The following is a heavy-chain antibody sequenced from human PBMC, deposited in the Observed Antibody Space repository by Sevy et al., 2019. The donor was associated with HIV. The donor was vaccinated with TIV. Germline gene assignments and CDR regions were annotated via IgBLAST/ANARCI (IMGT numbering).Heavy chain of an antibody. V-gene: IGHV2-5*01. CDR1: GFSLSTSGVG. Sequence: GPTLMNPTQTLTLTCTFSGFSLSTSGVGVGWIRQPPGKALEWLALIYWNDDQRYSPSLKSRLTITKDTSKNQVVLTMTNMDPVDTATYYCAHRGGVHFYDSSGYYSRAEYFEHWGQGTLVTVSS. D-gene: IGHD3-22*01. CDR3: AHRGGVHFYDSSGYYSRAEYFEH. J-gene: IGHJ1*01. CDR2: IYWNDDQ.